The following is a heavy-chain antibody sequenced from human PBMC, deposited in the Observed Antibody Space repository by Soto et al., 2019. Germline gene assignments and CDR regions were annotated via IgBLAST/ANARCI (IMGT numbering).Heavy chain of an antibody. D-gene: IGHD3-10*01. J-gene: IGHJ4*02. CDR3: ARLGDYGAGSY. CDR1: GFSLSSFS. Sequence: EVHLVESGGDLVQPGGSLRLSCAASGFSLSSFSMNWGRQAPGKGLEWVSYISGSGTTTYYADSVKGRFTISRDNAKNSLYRQMNSLQAEDTAVYYCARLGDYGAGSYWGQGTLVTVSS. V-gene: IGHV3-48*04. CDR2: ISGSGTTT.